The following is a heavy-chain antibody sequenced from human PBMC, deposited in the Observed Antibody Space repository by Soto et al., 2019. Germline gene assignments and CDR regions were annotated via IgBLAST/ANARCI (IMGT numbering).Heavy chain of an antibody. CDR3: DKDLTSTGWYFGLDV. D-gene: IGHD6-19*01. CDR1: GFTFDDHA. J-gene: IGHJ6*02. V-gene: IGHV3-9*01. Sequence: GGSLRLSCAASGFTFDDHAMHWVRQGPGKGLEWVSGISWNSGTIVYADSVKGRFTISRDNTKNSLYLQMDSLRREDTALYYCDKDLTSTGWYFGLDVWGQGTTVTVSS. CDR2: ISWNSGTI.